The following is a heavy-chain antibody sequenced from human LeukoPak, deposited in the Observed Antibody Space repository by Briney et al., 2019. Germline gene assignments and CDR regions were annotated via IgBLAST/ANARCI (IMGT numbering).Heavy chain of an antibody. V-gene: IGHV5-51*01. J-gene: IGHJ5*02. Sequence: GESLKISCKGSGYSFTSYWIGWVRQMPGKGLEWMGIIYPGDSDTRYSPSFQGQVTISADKSISTAYLQWSSLKASDTAMYYCARRVGYCSSTSCYLNWFDPWGQGTLVTVSS. D-gene: IGHD2-2*01. CDR2: IYPGDSDT. CDR1: GYSFTSYW. CDR3: ARRVGYCSSTSCYLNWFDP.